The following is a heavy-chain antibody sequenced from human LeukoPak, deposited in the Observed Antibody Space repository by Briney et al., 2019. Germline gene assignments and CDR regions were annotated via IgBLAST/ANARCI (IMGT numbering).Heavy chain of an antibody. CDR3: ARDLLRGSYYFDY. D-gene: IGHD2-21*01. Sequence: TTSETLSLTCTVSGGSISSYYWSWIRQPPGKGLEWIGEINHSGSTNYNPSLKSRVTISVDTSKNQFSLKLSSVTAADTAVYYCARDLLRGSYYFDYWGQGTLVTVSS. CDR2: INHSGST. J-gene: IGHJ4*02. CDR1: GGSISSYY. V-gene: IGHV4-34*01.